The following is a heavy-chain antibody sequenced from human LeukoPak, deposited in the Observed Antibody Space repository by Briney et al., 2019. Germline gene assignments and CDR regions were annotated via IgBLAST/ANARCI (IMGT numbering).Heavy chain of an antibody. CDR2: INHSGST. CDR3: ARGVQYSSNWYFDL. V-gene: IGHV4-34*01. Sequence: SETLSLTCGVYGESFSGYYWSWIRQPPGKGLQWIGEINHSGSTNYNPSLKSRVTISVDTSKNQFSLKLSSVTAADTTVYYCARGVQYSSNWYFDLWGRGTLVTVSS. D-gene: IGHD6-13*01. J-gene: IGHJ2*01. CDR1: GESFSGYY.